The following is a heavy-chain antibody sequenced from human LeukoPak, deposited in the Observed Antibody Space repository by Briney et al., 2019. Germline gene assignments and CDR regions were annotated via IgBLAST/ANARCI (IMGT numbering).Heavy chain of an antibody. D-gene: IGHD6-6*01. J-gene: IGHJ6*02. CDR2: INPNSGGT. CDR3: AAEDQWQLDGNYYYYGIDV. V-gene: IGHV1-2*06. Sequence: ASVKVSCKASGYTFTDYYILWVRQAPGQGLEWMGRINPNSGGTNYAQKFQGRVTMTRDTSISTAYMELSSLRSEDTAVYYCAAEDQWQLDGNYYYYGIDVWGQGTTVTVSS. CDR1: GYTFTDYY.